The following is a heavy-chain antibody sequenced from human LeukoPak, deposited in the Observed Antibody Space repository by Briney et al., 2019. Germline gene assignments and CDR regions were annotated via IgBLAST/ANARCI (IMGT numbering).Heavy chain of an antibody. CDR2: ISYDGSNK. CDR3: ARGCGSGDARAEYFQH. J-gene: IGHJ1*01. Sequence: PGRSLRLSCAASGLTFSSYAMHWVRQAPGKGLEWVAVISYDGSNKYYADSVKGRFTISRDNSKNTLYLQMNSLRAEDTAVYYCARGCGSGDARAEYFQHWGQGTLVTVSS. V-gene: IGHV3-30-3*01. D-gene: IGHD2-21*02. CDR1: GLTFSSYA.